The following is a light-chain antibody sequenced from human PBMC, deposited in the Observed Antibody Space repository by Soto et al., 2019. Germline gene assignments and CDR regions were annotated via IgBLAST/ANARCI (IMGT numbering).Light chain of an antibody. CDR3: QQGYSRPRT. CDR2: TSS. V-gene: IGKV1-39*01. CDR1: QSISTS. J-gene: IGKJ1*01. Sequence: DIQLTQSPSSLSASVGDRVTITCRASQSISTSLHWYQQQPGKAPNLLIFTSSNLESGVPSRFSGSGSGTDFTLTISSLQPEDFATYFCQQGYSRPRTFGQGTKVDSK.